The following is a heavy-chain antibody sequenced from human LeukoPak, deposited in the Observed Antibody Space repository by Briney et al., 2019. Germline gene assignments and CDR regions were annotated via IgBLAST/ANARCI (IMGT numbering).Heavy chain of an antibody. CDR1: GGTFSSYA. Sequence: SVKVSCKASGGTFSSYAISWVRQAPGQGLEWMGGIIPIFGTANYAQKFQGRVTITADKSTSTAYMELSSLRSEDTAVYYCARDQGGYCSGGSCYSHAFDIWGQRTMVTVSS. CDR2: IIPIFGTA. V-gene: IGHV1-69*06. J-gene: IGHJ3*02. CDR3: ARDQGGYCSGGSCYSHAFDI. D-gene: IGHD2-15*01.